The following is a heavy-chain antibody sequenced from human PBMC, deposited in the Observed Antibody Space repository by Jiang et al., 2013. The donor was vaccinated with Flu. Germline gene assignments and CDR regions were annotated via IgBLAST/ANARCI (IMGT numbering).Heavy chain of an antibody. J-gene: IGHJ4*02. CDR3: ARICRGECDTDN. D-gene: IGHD2-21*01. CDR1: GFTFSDYY. V-gene: IGHV3-11*01. Sequence: RLSCSASGFTFSDYYMTWIRQAPGKGLEWVSCIVNSGSTIYYPDSVKGRFTISRDNAKNSVFLQMNSLRAEDTAVYYCARICRGECDTDNWGQGTLVTVSA. CDR2: IVNSGSTI.